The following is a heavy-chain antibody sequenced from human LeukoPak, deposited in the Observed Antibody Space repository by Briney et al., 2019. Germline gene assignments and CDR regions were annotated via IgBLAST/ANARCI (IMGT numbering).Heavy chain of an antibody. J-gene: IGHJ4*02. CDR1: GFTFSNFG. CDR2: ISYDGNNK. D-gene: IGHD2/OR15-2a*01. V-gene: IGHV3-30*18. CDR3: AKEVYNRTHYAASGFDS. Sequence: GGSLRLSCAASGFTFSNFGMHWVRQGPGKGLEWVAVISYDGNNKLYAASVEGRFTISRDDSKNTLFLQMSSPRPEDTAVYYCAKEVYNRTHYAASGFDSWGQGTLVTVSS.